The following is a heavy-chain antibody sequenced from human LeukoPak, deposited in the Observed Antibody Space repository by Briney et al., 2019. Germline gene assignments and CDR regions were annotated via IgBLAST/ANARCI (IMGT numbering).Heavy chain of an antibody. V-gene: IGHV4-30-4*08. CDR3: ARGVFWSGYYGY. D-gene: IGHD3-3*01. CDR1: GGSISSGNYY. CDR2: IYDSGTT. Sequence: SETLSLTCTVSGGSISSGNYYWSWIRQAPGKGLEWIGYIYDSGTTSNNPSLESRGTISIDTSKNQFSLKLSSVTAADAAVYYCARGVFWSGYYGYWGQGTLVTVSS. J-gene: IGHJ1*01.